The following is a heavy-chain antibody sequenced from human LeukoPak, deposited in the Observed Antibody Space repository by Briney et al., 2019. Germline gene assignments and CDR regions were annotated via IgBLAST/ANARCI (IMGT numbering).Heavy chain of an antibody. CDR2: TRNKANSYTT. CDR3: AIGPRGYYDLDY. Sequence: GGSLRLSCAASGFTFSDHYMDWVRQAPGKGLEWVGRTRNKANSYTTEYAASVKGRFTISRDDSKNSLYLQMNSLKTEDTAVYYCAIGPRGYYDLDYWGLGTLVTVSS. CDR1: GFTFSDHY. V-gene: IGHV3-72*01. D-gene: IGHD3-22*01. J-gene: IGHJ4*02.